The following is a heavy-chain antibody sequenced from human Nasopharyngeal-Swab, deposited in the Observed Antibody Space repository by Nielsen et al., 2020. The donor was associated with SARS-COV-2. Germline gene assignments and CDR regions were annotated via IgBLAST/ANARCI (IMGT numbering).Heavy chain of an antibody. D-gene: IGHD1-26*01. CDR2: MNPGSGFK. CDR3: ARWEKGDY. V-gene: IGHV1-8*01. Sequence: WVGRAPGQGLEWMGCMNPGSGFKDYAQNFQGRVTMTWNTSISTAYMEISSLRSEDTAVYYCARWEKGDYWGQGTLVTVSS. J-gene: IGHJ4*02.